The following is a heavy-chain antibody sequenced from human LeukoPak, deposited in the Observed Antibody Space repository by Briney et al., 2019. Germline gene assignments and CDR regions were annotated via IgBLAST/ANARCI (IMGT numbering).Heavy chain of an antibody. CDR2: IYSGGST. V-gene: IGHV3-53*05. D-gene: IGHD1-26*01. J-gene: IGHJ4*02. Sequence: GSLRLSCAASGFTVSSNYMSWVRQAPGKGLEWVSVIYSGGSTYYADSVKGRFTISRDNSKNTLYLQMNSLRVEDTAVYYCAKRVGYQKVDYWGQGTLVTVSS. CDR3: AKRVGYQKVDY. CDR1: GFTVSSNY.